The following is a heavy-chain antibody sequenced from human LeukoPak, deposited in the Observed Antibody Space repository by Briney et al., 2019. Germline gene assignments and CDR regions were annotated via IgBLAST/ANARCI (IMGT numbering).Heavy chain of an antibody. CDR2: IYDGGST. D-gene: IGHD3-10*01. CDR3: ARTSMVRGVIRSYWLDP. V-gene: IGHV4-30-2*01. J-gene: IGHJ5*02. Sequence: PSETLSLTCAVSGGSISSGGNSWSWIRQPPGKGLEWIGYIYDGGSTYYNPSLKSRVTISVDKSKNQFSLNLSSVTAADTAVYFRARTSMVRGVIRSYWLDPWGQGTLVTVSS. CDR1: GGSISSGGNS.